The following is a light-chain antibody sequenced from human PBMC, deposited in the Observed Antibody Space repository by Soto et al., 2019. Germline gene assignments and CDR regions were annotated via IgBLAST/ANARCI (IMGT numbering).Light chain of an antibody. Sequence: EVVMTQSPATLSASPGERATLSCRASQTVSSNLAWYQQKPGQAPRLLIYDASTRATGIPARFSGSGSGTEFTLTISSLQSEDSAVYLCQQYNNWPPYTIGPGTKVDIK. CDR1: QTVSSN. CDR2: DAS. J-gene: IGKJ3*01. V-gene: IGKV3-15*01. CDR3: QQYNNWPPYT.